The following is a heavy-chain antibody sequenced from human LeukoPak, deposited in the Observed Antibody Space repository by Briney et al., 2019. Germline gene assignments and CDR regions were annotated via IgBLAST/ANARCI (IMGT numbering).Heavy chain of an antibody. CDR2: ISGSGGST. Sequence: GGSLRLSCAASGFTFSSYAMSWVRQAPGKGLEWVSAISGSGGSTYYADSVKGRFTISRDDSKSIAYLQMNSLKTEDTAVYYCTRVEYCSGGSCSNWFDPWGQGTLVTVSS. CDR3: TRVEYCSGGSCSNWFDP. CDR1: GFTFSSYA. J-gene: IGHJ5*02. D-gene: IGHD2-15*01. V-gene: IGHV3-23*01.